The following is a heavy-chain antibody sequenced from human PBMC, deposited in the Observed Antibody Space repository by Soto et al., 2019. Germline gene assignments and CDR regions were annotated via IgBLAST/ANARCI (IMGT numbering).Heavy chain of an antibody. Sequence: GGSLSLSCAASGFTFSSYVTHWVRQAPGKGLEWVAVISYDGSNKYYADSVKGRFTISRDNSKNTLYLQMNSLRAEDTAVYYCARVKGIAAAVYFDYWGQGTLVTVSS. CDR3: ARVKGIAAAVYFDY. V-gene: IGHV3-30-3*01. J-gene: IGHJ4*02. CDR2: ISYDGSNK. CDR1: GFTFSSYV. D-gene: IGHD6-13*01.